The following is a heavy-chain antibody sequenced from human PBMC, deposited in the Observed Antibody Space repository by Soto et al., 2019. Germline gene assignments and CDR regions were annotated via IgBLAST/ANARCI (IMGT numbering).Heavy chain of an antibody. Sequence: QLQLQESGSGLVKPSQTLSLTCTVSGGSISSGGYSWTWIRQSPGKGLEWIGYTYQSGSAYYNPSLKSRVTISVDRSKNQFSLNLTSVTAADTAVYYCGRDYYGMDVWGQGTTVTVSS. CDR3: GRDYYGMDV. CDR2: TYQSGSA. J-gene: IGHJ6*02. CDR1: GGSISSGGYS. V-gene: IGHV4-30-2*06.